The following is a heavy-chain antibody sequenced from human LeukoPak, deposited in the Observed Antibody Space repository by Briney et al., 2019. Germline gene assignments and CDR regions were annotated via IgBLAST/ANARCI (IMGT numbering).Heavy chain of an antibody. D-gene: IGHD3-10*01. Sequence: GSLRLYCAASGFTFRSYWMSWVRQAPGKGLEWIGEINLSGSTNYNSSLKSRVTISVDTSKNQFSLKLGSVTAADTAVYYCAQTGELLNWFDPWGQGTLVTVSS. J-gene: IGHJ5*02. CDR1: GFTFRSYW. V-gene: IGHV4-34*08. CDR2: INLSGST. CDR3: AQTGELLNWFDP.